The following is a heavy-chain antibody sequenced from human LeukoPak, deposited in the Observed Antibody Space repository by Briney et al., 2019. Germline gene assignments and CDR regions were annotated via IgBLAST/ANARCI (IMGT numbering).Heavy chain of an antibody. Sequence: GGSLRLSCAASGFTFSSYGMHWVRQAPGKGLEWVAVISYDGSNKYYADSVKGRFTISRDNSKNTLYLRMNSLRAEDTAVYYCAKEDGRYGYYYYYMDVWGKGTTVTVSS. D-gene: IGHD3-9*01. V-gene: IGHV3-30*18. CDR3: AKEDGRYGYYYYYMDV. CDR2: ISYDGSNK. CDR1: GFTFSSYG. J-gene: IGHJ6*03.